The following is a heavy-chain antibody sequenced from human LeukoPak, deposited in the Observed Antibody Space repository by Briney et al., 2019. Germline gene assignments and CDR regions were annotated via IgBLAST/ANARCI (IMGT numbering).Heavy chain of an antibody. CDR1: GGTFSSYA. J-gene: IGHJ6*02. D-gene: IGHD4-17*01. CDR3: ARDDGVDYEGDYYYYYGMDV. CDR2: IISIFGIA. V-gene: IGHV1-69*04. Sequence: VASVKVSCKASGGTFSSYANSWVRPAAGQGLEWMGRIISIFGIANFAQKFQGRVTITADKSTSTAYRELSSLRSEDTAVYYCARDDGVDYEGDYYYYYGMDVWGQGTTVTVSS.